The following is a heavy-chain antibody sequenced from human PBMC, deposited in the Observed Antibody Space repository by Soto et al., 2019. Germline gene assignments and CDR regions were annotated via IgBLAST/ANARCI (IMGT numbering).Heavy chain of an antibody. V-gene: IGHV1-2*02. Sequence: ASVKVSCKASGCTFTGHYIHWVRQAPEQGPEWMGEIGPESGATRYAQRFQGRVTMTRDMSITTVYMELNNLSPDDTAVYYCGRGRSGQIVVFYWGQGTPVTVS. J-gene: IGHJ4*02. CDR2: IGPESGAT. CDR3: GRGRSGQIVVFY. CDR1: GCTFTGHY. D-gene: IGHD1-26*01.